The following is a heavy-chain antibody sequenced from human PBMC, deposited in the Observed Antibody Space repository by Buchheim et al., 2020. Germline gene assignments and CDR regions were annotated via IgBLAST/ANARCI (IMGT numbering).Heavy chain of an antibody. J-gene: IGHJ4*02. CDR3: ARDYFYEHNCPGMD. CDR2: INPNSGAT. D-gene: IGHD3-22*01. Sequence: QVQLVQSGAEVKKPGASVKISCKTSGYTFSNYYIHWVRQAPGQGLEWMGIINPNSGATTSAQNFQGRVTMTRDTSTTTVYMELSRLSSNDTAVYYCARDYFYEHNCPGMDWGQGT. CDR1: GYTFSNYY. V-gene: IGHV1-46*01.